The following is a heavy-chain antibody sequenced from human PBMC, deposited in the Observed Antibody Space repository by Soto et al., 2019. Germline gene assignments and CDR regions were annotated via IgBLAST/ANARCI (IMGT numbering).Heavy chain of an antibody. Sequence: GGSLRLSCAASGFTFSSYGMHWVRQAPGKGLEWVAVIWYDGSNKYYADSVKGRFTISRDNSKNTLYLQMNSLRAEDTAVYYCARGYCGSTSCYSVDVWGKGTTVTVSS. J-gene: IGHJ6*04. CDR3: ARGYCGSTSCYSVDV. CDR1: GFTFSSYG. V-gene: IGHV3-33*01. D-gene: IGHD2-2*01. CDR2: IWYDGSNK.